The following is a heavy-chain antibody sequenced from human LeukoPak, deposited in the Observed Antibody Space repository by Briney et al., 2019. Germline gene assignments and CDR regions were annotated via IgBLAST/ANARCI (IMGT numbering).Heavy chain of an antibody. CDR1: GFTFSSYW. CDR2: INQDGSEK. CDR3: VRDELVGPTLLDN. Sequence: QPGGSLRLSCAASGFTFSSYWMSWARQAPGKGLEWVANINQDGSEKHYVDSVKGRFTISRDNSRNSLYLQMNSLRVEDTAVYFCVRDELVGPTLLDNWGQGTRVTVSS. V-gene: IGHV3-7*01. D-gene: IGHD1-26*01. J-gene: IGHJ4*02.